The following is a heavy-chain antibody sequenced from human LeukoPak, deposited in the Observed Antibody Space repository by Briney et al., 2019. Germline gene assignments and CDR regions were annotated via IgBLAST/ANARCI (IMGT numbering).Heavy chain of an antibody. Sequence: GRSLRLSCAASGFTFSSYGMHWVRQAPGKGLEWVAVISYDGSNKYYADSVKGRFTISRDNSKNTLYLQMNSLRAEDTAVYYCAKDKGHYDFWSGYPYYFDYWGQGTLVTVSS. J-gene: IGHJ4*02. V-gene: IGHV3-30*18. CDR1: GFTFSSYG. CDR2: ISYDGSNK. CDR3: AKDKGHYDFWSGYPYYFDY. D-gene: IGHD3-3*01.